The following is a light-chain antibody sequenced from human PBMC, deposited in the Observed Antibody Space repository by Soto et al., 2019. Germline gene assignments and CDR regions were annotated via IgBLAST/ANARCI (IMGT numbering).Light chain of an antibody. V-gene: IGKV3-20*01. CDR2: GAS. CDR3: QQYGNSPQT. Sequence: EIVLTQSPGTLSLSPGERATLSCRASQSVSSNYLAWYQQKPGQAPRLLIYGASSRATGIPARFSGSGSGTEFTLTISSLQSEDFAVYYCQQYGNSPQTFGQGTKVDIK. J-gene: IGKJ1*01. CDR1: QSVSSNY.